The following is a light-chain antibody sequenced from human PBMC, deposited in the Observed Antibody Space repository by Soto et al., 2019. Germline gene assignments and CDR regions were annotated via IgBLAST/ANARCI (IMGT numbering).Light chain of an antibody. Sequence: DIQMTQSPSSLSASVGDRVTITCRASQSISSYLNWYQQKPGKASKLLIYAASSLQSGVPSRFSGSGSGTDFTLTISSLQPEDFATYYCQQSYSTRWTFGQGTKVDIK. V-gene: IGKV1-39*01. CDR1: QSISSY. CDR3: QQSYSTRWT. J-gene: IGKJ1*01. CDR2: AAS.